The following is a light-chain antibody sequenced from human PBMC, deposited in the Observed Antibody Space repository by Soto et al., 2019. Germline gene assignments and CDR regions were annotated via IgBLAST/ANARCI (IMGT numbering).Light chain of an antibody. CDR2: EVS. Sequence: QSALTQPASVSGSPGQSITISCSGTSSDVGSFNLVSWYQQHPGKAPRLMIYEVSNRPSGVSDRFSGSKSGNTASLTISGLQAEDEADYYCGSYTNTNTLVFGGGTQLTVL. CDR3: GSYTNTNTLV. CDR1: SSDVGSFNL. V-gene: IGLV2-14*02. J-gene: IGLJ2*01.